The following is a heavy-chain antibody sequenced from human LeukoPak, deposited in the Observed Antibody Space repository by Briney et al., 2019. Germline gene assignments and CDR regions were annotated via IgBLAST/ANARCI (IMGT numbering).Heavy chain of an antibody. Sequence: GASVKVSCKASGYTFTSYYMHWVRQAPGQGLEWLGIINPSLHIPIYAQTFQGRVTMTTDMSTSTFYMELSNLVSEDTAVYYCAKDPRDISTGNYDEFDIWGQGTMVTVSS. CDR1: GYTFTSYY. CDR2: INPSLHIP. D-gene: IGHD3-9*01. CDR3: AKDPRDISTGNYDEFDI. J-gene: IGHJ3*02. V-gene: IGHV1-46*01.